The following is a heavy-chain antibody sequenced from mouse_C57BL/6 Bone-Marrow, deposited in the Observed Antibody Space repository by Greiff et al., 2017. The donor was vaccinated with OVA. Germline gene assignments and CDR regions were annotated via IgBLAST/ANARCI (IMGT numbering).Heavy chain of an antibody. V-gene: IGHV1-81*01. J-gene: IGHJ2*01. CDR1: GYTFTSYG. CDR2: IYPRCGNT. Sequence: QVQLQQSGAELARPGASVKLSCKASGYTFTSYGISWVKQRTGQGLEWIGEIYPRCGNTYYNEKFKGKATLTADKSSSTAYMELRSLTSEDSAVYFCASPTTVVAPFDYWGQGTTLTVSS. D-gene: IGHD1-1*01. CDR3: ASPTTVVAPFDY.